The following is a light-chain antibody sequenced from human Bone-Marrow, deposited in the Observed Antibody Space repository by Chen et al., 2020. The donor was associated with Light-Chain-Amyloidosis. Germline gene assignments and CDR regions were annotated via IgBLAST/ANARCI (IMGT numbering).Light chain of an antibody. J-gene: IGLJ3*02. Sequence: SYVLTQPSSVSVAPGQTATIACGGNNIGSTSVHWYQQTPGQVPLLVVYDDSDRPSGIPERSSGSNSGNTATLTISRVEAGDEADYYCQVWDRSSDRPVFGGGTKLTVL. V-gene: IGLV3-21*02. CDR2: DDS. CDR1: NIGSTS. CDR3: QVWDRSSDRPV.